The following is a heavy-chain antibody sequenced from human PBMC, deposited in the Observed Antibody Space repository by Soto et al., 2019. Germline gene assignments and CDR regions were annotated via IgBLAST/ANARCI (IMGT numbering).Heavy chain of an antibody. CDR1: GYTFTGYY. CDR3: ARSPNRGAFYYYYGMDV. CDR2: INPNSGGT. Sequence: ASVKVSCKASGYTFTGYYMHWVRQAPGQGLEWMGWINPNSGGTNYAQKFQGWVTMTRDTSISTPYMELSRLRSDDTAVYYCARSPNRGAFYYYYGMDVWGQGTTVTVSS. J-gene: IGHJ6*02. D-gene: IGHD1-26*01. V-gene: IGHV1-2*04.